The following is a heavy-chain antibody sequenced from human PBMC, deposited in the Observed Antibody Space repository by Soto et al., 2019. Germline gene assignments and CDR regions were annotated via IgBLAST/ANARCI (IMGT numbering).Heavy chain of an antibody. J-gene: IGHJ4*02. CDR2: IYPGDSDT. D-gene: IGHD3-9*01. Sequence: PGESLKISCKGSGYSFTSYWIGWVRQMPGKGLEWMGIIYPGDSDTRYSPSFQGQVTISADKSISTAYLQWSSLKASDTAMYYCASFEDYDILTGYHFDYWGQGTLVTVPQ. CDR1: GYSFTSYW. CDR3: ASFEDYDILTGYHFDY. V-gene: IGHV5-51*01.